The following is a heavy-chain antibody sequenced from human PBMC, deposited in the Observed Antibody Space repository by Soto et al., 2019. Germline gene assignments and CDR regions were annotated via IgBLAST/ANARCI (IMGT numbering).Heavy chain of an antibody. D-gene: IGHD6-19*01. Sequence: PGGSLRLSCAASGFTFNYYPMHWVRQAPGKGLEWVAVVSFDGSNKYYADSVKGRFTISKDDSKNTLYLQMNSLRREDTAVYYCARLPGPLVAVLYIYPLDGREAMSDVDVWGHGTTVTVSS. CDR2: VSFDGSNK. J-gene: IGHJ6*02. CDR3: ARLPGPLVAVLYIYPLDGREAMSDVDV. V-gene: IGHV3-30-3*01. CDR1: GFTFNYYP.